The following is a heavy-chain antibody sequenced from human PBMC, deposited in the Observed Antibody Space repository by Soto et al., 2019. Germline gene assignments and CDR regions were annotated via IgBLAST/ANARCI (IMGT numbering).Heavy chain of an antibody. J-gene: IGHJ4*02. CDR3: ARASYDFWSGYTHDY. Sequence: ASVKVSCKASGYTFTSYGISWVRQAPGQGLEWMGWISAYNGNTNYAQKLQGRVTMTTDTSTSTACMELRSLRSDDTAVYYCARASYDFWSGYTHDYWGQGTLVTVSS. V-gene: IGHV1-18*01. CDR1: GYTFTSYG. D-gene: IGHD3-3*01. CDR2: ISAYNGNT.